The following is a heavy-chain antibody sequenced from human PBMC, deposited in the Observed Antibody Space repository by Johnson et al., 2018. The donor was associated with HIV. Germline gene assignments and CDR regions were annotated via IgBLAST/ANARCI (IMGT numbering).Heavy chain of an antibody. Sequence: QMLLVESGGGLVQPGGSLRLSCAASGFTVSSNYMSWVRQAPGKGLEWVAIISYDGSNKYYADSVKGRFTISRDNSKNTLYLQMNSLRAEDTAVYYCAKGDCSGGSWAMWG. CDR3: AKGDCSGGSWAM. CDR2: ISYDGSNK. V-gene: IGHV3-30*18. CDR1: GFTVSSNY. D-gene: IGHD2-15*01. J-gene: IGHJ1*01.